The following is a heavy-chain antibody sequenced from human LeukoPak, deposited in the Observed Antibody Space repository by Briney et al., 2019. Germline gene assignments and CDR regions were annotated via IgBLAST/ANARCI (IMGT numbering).Heavy chain of an antibody. V-gene: IGHV4-59*08. D-gene: IGHD3-3*01. J-gene: IGHJ5*02. Sequence: SETLSLTCTVAGGSMSSYYWRWIRQPPGKGLEWIGYIYYRGSTNYNPSLKSRVTISVDTSKNQFSLKLSSVTAADTAVYYCARRSYDFWSGYYTADWFDPWGQGTLVTVSS. CDR1: GGSMSSYY. CDR3: ARRSYDFWSGYYTADWFDP. CDR2: IYYRGST.